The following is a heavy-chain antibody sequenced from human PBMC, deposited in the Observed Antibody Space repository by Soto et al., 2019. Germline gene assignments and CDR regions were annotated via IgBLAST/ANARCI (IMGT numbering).Heavy chain of an antibody. V-gene: IGHV3-23*01. Sequence: EVQLLESGGGLVQPGGSLRLSCAASGCTFSSYAMSWVRKAPGKGLEWVSGISGSGDNRNHADSVKGRFTMSRDNSQNTLYLQVKSLRAEYSVVYYCAKTVGFCTITSYDGSNGYLGLWGGSTLVTVSS. J-gene: IGHJ2*01. D-gene: IGHD2-2*01. CDR1: GCTFSSYA. CDR3: AKTVGFCTITSYDGSNGYLGL. CDR2: ISGSGDNR.